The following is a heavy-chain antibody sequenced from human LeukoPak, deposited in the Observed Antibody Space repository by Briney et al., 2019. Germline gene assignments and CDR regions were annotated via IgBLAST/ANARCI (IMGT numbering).Heavy chain of an antibody. J-gene: IGHJ3*02. CDR1: GGSISSGDYY. D-gene: IGHD6-13*01. CDR2: IYYSGST. Sequence: SETLSLTCTVSGGSISSGDYYWSWIRQPPGKGLEWIGYIYYSGSTYYNPSLKSRVTISVDTSKNQFSLKLSSVTAADTAVYYCARDSGIAAAGNAFDIWGQGTMVTVSS. CDR3: ARDSGIAAAGNAFDI. V-gene: IGHV4-30-4*01.